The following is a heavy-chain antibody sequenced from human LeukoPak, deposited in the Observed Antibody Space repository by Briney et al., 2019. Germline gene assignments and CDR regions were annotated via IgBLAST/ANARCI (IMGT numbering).Heavy chain of an antibody. J-gene: IGHJ6*03. CDR3: ARADSSGYYQLGYMDV. Sequence: PSQTLSLTCTVSGGSISSGSYYWSWIRQPAGKGLEWIGRIYTSGSTNYNPSLKSRVTISVDTSKNQFSLKLSSVTAADTAVYYCARADSSGYYQLGYMDVWGKGTTVTVSS. CDR1: GGSISSGSYY. D-gene: IGHD3-22*01. CDR2: IYTSGST. V-gene: IGHV4-61*02.